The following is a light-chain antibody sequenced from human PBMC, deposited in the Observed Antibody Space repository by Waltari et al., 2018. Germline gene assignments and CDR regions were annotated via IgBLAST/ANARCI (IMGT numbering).Light chain of an antibody. J-gene: IGLJ3*02. CDR3: FSYRSSSTWV. CDR2: DVA. V-gene: IGLV2-14*01. Sequence: QSALTQPASVSESPGQSITISCSGTSSDVGGYHYVYWYQRHPGKAPKLIIYDVAKRPSGVSNRFSGSKSGNTASLTISGLQAEDEADYYCFSYRSSSTWVFGGGTKLTVL. CDR1: SSDVGGYHY.